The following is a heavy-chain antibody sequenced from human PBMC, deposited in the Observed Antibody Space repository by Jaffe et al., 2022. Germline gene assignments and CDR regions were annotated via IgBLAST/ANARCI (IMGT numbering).Heavy chain of an antibody. Sequence: EVQLVESGGALVQPGGSLRLSCAASRFTFGTYWMHWVRQVPGKGLVWVSHINSDGSDTTYADSVKGRFTVSRDNAKNTLYLQMNSLRAEDTAVYFCARGGYCSGNDCRGAFDIWGQGTMVTVSS. CDR3: ARGGYCSGNDCRGAFDI. CDR2: INSDGSDT. CDR1: RFTFGTYW. D-gene: IGHD2-15*01. V-gene: IGHV3-74*01. J-gene: IGHJ3*02.